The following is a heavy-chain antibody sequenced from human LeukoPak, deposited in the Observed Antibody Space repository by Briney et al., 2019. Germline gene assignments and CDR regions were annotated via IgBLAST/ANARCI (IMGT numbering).Heavy chain of an antibody. J-gene: IGHJ4*02. CDR2: IDGDGRSL. D-gene: IGHD1-26*01. CDR1: GVTFSNYW. CDR3: SRASYSAPTPGY. Sequence: GGSLRLSCAASGVTFSNYWMHWVRQAPGKGLVWSSRIDGDGRSLDYADSVKGRVTVSRDNAKNTLYLQMDSLRAEDTAVYYCSRASYSAPTPGYWGQGTLVTVSS. V-gene: IGHV3-74*01.